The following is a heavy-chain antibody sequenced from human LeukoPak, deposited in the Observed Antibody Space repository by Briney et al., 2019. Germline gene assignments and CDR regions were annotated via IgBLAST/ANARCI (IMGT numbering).Heavy chain of an antibody. D-gene: IGHD7-27*01. V-gene: IGHV2-5*02. CDR3: AHSLGRRKDYYYMDV. CDR2: LYWDGDS. J-gene: IGHJ6*03. Sequence: KRSGPALVKPTQTLTLTCAFSGFSLTTSGVGVAWIRQPPGKALEWLGLLYWDGDSRYSLSLKDRLTITKDTSKNQVVLRLINLDPVDTATYFCAHSLGRRKDYYYMDVWGKGTTVTVSS. CDR1: GFSLTTSGVG.